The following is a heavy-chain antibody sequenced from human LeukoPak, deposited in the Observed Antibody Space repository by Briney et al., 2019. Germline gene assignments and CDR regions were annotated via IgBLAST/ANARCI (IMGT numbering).Heavy chain of an antibody. Sequence: GGSLRLSCAASGFTFSSYEMNWVRQAPGKGLEWVSSISGGSTYIYYADSVKGRFTISRDNAKNSLYLQMNSLRAEDTALYYCATYDMGAFHIWGQGTMVTVSS. CDR1: GFTFSSYE. J-gene: IGHJ3*02. CDR3: ATYDMGAFHI. CDR2: ISGGSTYI. D-gene: IGHD3-9*01. V-gene: IGHV3-21*01.